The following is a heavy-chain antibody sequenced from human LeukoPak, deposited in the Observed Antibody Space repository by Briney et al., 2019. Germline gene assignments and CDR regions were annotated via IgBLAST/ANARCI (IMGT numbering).Heavy chain of an antibody. CDR2: IYTSGST. V-gene: IGHV4-61*02. J-gene: IGHJ3*02. CDR1: GYSISSGYY. CDR3: HLGDAFDI. Sequence: TSETLSLTCTVSGYSISSGYYWGWIRQPAGKGLEWIGRIYTSGSTNYNPSLKSRVTISVDTSKNQFSLKLSSVTAADTAVYYCHLGDAFDIWGQGTIVTVSS.